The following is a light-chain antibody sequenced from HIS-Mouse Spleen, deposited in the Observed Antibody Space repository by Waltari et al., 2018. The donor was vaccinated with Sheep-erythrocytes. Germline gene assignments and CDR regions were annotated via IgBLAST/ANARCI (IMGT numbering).Light chain of an antibody. J-gene: IGLJ3*02. CDR1: SSDVGGYNS. Sequence: QSALTQPPSASGSPGHSVTISCTGTSSDVGGYNSVSWYQQHPGKAPKLMIYEVSKRPSGVPDRFSGSKSGNTASLTVSGLQAEDEADYYRSSYAGSNNWVFGGGTKLTVL. CDR2: EVS. V-gene: IGLV2-8*01. CDR3: SSYAGSNNWV.